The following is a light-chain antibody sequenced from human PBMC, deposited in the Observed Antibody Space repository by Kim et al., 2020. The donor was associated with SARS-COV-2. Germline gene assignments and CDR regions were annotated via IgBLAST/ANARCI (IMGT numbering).Light chain of an antibody. CDR2: SAS. CDR1: QGIRND. Sequence: ASVGNRVTCPCRASQGIRNDLTWYQQKPGQAPKRLIYSASNMQTGVPSRFSGSGSGTEFTLTISTVQPEDFATDYCLQYTSHVLSFGGGTKVDIK. CDR3: LQYTSHVLS. V-gene: IGKV1-17*01. J-gene: IGKJ4*01.